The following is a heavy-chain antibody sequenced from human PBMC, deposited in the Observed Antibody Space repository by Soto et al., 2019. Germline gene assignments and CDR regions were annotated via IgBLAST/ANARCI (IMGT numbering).Heavy chain of an antibody. CDR3: ARIPPYYDFWSGYYTGNAPRNTSEGMDV. J-gene: IGHJ6*02. D-gene: IGHD3-3*01. Sequence: GASVKVSCKASGYTFTSYYMHWVRQAPGQGLEWMGIINPSGGSTSYAQKFQGRVTMTRDTSTSTVYMELSSLRSEDTAVYYCARIPPYYDFWSGYYTGNAPRNTSEGMDVWGQGTTVTVSS. V-gene: IGHV1-46*01. CDR1: GYTFTSYY. CDR2: INPSGGST.